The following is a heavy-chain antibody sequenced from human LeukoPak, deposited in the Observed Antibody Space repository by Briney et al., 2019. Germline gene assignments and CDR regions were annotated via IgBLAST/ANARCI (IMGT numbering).Heavy chain of an antibody. Sequence: ASVKVSCKASGYTFTSYGISWVRQAPGQGLEGMGWISAYNGNTNYAQKLQGRVTMTTDTSTSTAYMELRSLRSDDTAVYYCARDAFRGYSYGLGGYWGQGTLVTVSS. CDR2: ISAYNGNT. V-gene: IGHV1-18*01. D-gene: IGHD5-18*01. CDR1: GYTFTSYG. CDR3: ARDAFRGYSYGLGGY. J-gene: IGHJ4*02.